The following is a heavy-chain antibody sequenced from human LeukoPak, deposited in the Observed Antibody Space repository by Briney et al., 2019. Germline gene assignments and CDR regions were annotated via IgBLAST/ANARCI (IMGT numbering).Heavy chain of an antibody. Sequence: ASVTLSCTASGYTFTGYYMHWVRQAPGQGREWMGWINPNSGGRNYAQKFQGRVTMTRDTSISTAYMELSRLRSDDTAVYYCARDQVVGGSFGYWGQGTLVTVSS. D-gene: IGHD3-16*01. CDR2: INPNSGGR. CDR1: GYTFTGYY. J-gene: IGHJ4*02. CDR3: ARDQVVGGSFGY. V-gene: IGHV1-2*02.